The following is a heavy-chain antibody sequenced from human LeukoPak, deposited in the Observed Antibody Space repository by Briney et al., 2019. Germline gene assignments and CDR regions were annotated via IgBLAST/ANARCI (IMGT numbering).Heavy chain of an antibody. J-gene: IGHJ4*02. CDR1: GGSISSGPYY. CDR3: ARGSSYPFDY. Sequence: DPSETLSLTCTVSGGSISSGPYYWVWLRQPPGKGLEWIGNFYYTGSTNYNPSLKSRVTISVDTSKNQFSLKLSSVTAADTAVYYCARGSSYPFDYWGQGTLVTVSS. V-gene: IGHV4-39*07. CDR2: FYYTGST. D-gene: IGHD6-13*01.